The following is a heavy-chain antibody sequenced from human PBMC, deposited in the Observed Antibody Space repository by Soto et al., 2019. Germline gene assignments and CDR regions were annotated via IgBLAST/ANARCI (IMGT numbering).Heavy chain of an antibody. CDR3: ARDRHYDFGSHAFDI. CDR1: SGSISSGGDS. CDR2: IYYSGST. J-gene: IGHJ3*02. Sequence: QVQLQESGPGLVKPSQTLSLTCAVSSGSISSGGDSWRWIRQHPGKGLEWLGYIYYSGSTYYHPSLKGRFTISVDTSKNQFYLKMSSVTAADTAVYYCARDRHYDFGSHAFDIWGQGTMVTVSS. D-gene: IGHD3-3*01. V-gene: IGHV4-31*11.